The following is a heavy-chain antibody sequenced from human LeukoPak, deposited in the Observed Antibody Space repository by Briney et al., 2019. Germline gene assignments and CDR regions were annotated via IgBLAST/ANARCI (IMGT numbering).Heavy chain of an antibody. CDR2: IYYSGST. D-gene: IGHD6-19*01. CDR1: GGSISSGGYY. Sequence: PSETLSLTCTVSGGSISSGGYYWSWIRQHPGKGLEWIGYIYYSGSTYYNPSLKSRVTISVDTSKNQFSLKLSSVTAADTAVYYCARAAGNPPYWYFDLWGRGTLVTVSS. J-gene: IGHJ2*01. CDR3: ARAAGNPPYWYFDL. V-gene: IGHV4-31*03.